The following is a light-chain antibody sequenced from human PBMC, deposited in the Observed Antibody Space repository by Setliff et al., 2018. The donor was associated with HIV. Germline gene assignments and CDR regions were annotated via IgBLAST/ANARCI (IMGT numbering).Light chain of an antibody. V-gene: IGLV2-14*03. CDR3: SSYTSSIPLYV. J-gene: IGLJ1*01. CDR2: NVS. Sequence: ALTQPASVSGSPGQSITISCTGTTSDVGGSYYVSWYQQHPGQAPKLMISNVSNRPSGVSNRFSGSKFGNTASLTISGLQADDEADYYCSSYTSSIPLYVFGPGTKVTVL. CDR1: TSDVGGSYY.